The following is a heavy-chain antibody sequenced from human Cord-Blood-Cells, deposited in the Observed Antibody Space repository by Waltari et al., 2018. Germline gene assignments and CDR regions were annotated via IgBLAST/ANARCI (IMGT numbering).Heavy chain of an antibody. CDR1: GLSLGGLW. J-gene: IGHJ4*02. CDR2: IKQDGSEK. CDR3: ASDPGIAVAGTY. D-gene: IGHD6-19*01. Sequence: QLLGSGEGVAHPGASLRGACPAFGLSLGGLWMSRVRQAPGKGLEWVANIKQDGSEKYYVDSVKGRFTIARDNAKNSLYLQMNSLRAEDTAVYYCASDPGIAVAGTYWGQGTLVTVSS. V-gene: IGHV3-7*01.